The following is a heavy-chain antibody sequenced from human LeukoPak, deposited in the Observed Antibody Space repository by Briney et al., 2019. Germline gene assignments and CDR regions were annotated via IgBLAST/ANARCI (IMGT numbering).Heavy chain of an antibody. Sequence: ASAKVSCKASGYTFTSYGISWVRQAPGQGLEWMGWISAYNGNTNYAQKLQGRVTMTTDTSTSTAYMELRSLRSDDTAVYYCARALSGYQLLLGWFDPWGQGILVTVSS. CDR3: ARALSGYQLLLGWFDP. D-gene: IGHD2-2*01. CDR2: ISAYNGNT. J-gene: IGHJ5*02. CDR1: GYTFTSYG. V-gene: IGHV1-18*01.